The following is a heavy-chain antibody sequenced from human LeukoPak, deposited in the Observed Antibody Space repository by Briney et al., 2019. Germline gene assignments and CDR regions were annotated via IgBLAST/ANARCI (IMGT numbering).Heavy chain of an antibody. D-gene: IGHD6-13*01. J-gene: IGHJ6*03. Sequence: SETLSLTCTVSGGSISTYYWSWIRQPPGKGLEWIGYIYYSGSTNYNPSLKSRVTISVDTSKNQFSLKLSSVTAADTAVYYCARDRVSSSWYAGYYYYYMDVWGKGTTVTVSS. CDR1: GGSISTYY. V-gene: IGHV4-59*01. CDR3: ARDRVSSSWYAGYYYYYMDV. CDR2: IYYSGST.